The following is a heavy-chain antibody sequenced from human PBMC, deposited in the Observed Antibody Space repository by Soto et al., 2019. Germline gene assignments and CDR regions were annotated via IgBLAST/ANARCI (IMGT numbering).Heavy chain of an antibody. CDR3: ARDVMTTVTPNPDY. V-gene: IGHV1-18*01. J-gene: IGHJ4*02. CDR2: ISAYNGNT. Sequence: GVSVKVSCKSSGYTFTSYGISGVRQAPGQGLEWMGWISAYNGNTNYAQKPQGRVTITTYTSTSTAYMEMRSLRSDDTAVYFCARDVMTTVTPNPDYWAQGTLVTVSA. CDR1: GYTFTSYG. D-gene: IGHD4-17*01.